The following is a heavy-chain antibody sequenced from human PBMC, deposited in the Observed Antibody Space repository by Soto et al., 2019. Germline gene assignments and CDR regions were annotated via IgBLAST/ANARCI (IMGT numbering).Heavy chain of an antibody. V-gene: IGHV3-23*01. CDR3: ARDFSSLGNFEY. CDR2: FSGSGGRT. J-gene: IGHJ4*02. CDR1: GFTFSNYD. Sequence: GGSLRLSCAASGFTFSNYDMSWVRQAPGKGLEWVASFSGSGGRTYYAGSVKGRFTISRDNSKNTLYLQMNSLRAEDTAVYYCARDFSSLGNFEYWGQGTLVTVSS. D-gene: IGHD6-6*01.